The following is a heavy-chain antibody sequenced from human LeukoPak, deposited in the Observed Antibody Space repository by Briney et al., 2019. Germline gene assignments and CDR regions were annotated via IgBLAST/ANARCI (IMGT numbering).Heavy chain of an antibody. V-gene: IGHV3-30*18. J-gene: IGHJ4*02. CDR3: AKYSYGSDSYYFDY. D-gene: IGHD5-18*01. CDR1: GFTFSSYG. Sequence: PGGSLRLSCAASGFTFSSYGMHWVRQAPGKELEWVAVISYDGSNKYYADSVKGRFTISRDNSKNTLYLQMNSLRAEDTAVYYCAKYSYGSDSYYFDYWGQGTLVTVSS. CDR2: ISYDGSNK.